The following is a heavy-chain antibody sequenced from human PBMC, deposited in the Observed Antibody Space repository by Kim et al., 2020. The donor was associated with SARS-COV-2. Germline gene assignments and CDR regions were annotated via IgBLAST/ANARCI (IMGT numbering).Heavy chain of an antibody. D-gene: IGHD5-18*01. CDR3: AREYSYGPYYFDY. J-gene: IGHJ4*02. Sequence: YADSVKGRFTISRDNSKNTLYLQMNSLRAEDTAVYYCAREYSYGPYYFDYWGQGTLVTVSS. V-gene: IGHV3-33*01.